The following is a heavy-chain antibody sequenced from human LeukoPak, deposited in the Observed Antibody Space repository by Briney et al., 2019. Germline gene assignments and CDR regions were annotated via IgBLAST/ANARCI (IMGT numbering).Heavy chain of an antibody. D-gene: IGHD3-3*01. CDR2: VYSSGSI. Sequence: SETLSLTCAVYGGSFSGYYWSWIRQPPEKGLEWIGYVYSSGSINYNPSLKSRVTISVDTSKNHFSLKLSSVTAADTAVYYCARGSGPSSYYYYLDVWGKGTTVTVSS. V-gene: IGHV4-59*08. CDR3: ARGSGPSSYYYYLDV. J-gene: IGHJ6*03. CDR1: GGSFSGYY.